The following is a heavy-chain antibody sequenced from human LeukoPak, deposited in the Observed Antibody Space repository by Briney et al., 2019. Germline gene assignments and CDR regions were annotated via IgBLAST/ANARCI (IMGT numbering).Heavy chain of an antibody. D-gene: IGHD1-1*01. CDR1: GGSISSRSYY. V-gene: IGHV4-39*01. CDR2: GFYSGST. CDR3: ARHHHNWNWDY. Sequence: SETLSLTCTVSGGSISSRSYYWGWIRQPPGKGLEWIGSGFYSGSTYYNPSLKSRVTISVDTSKNQFSLKLSSVTAADTAVYYCARHHHNWNWDYWGQGTLVTVSS. J-gene: IGHJ4*02.